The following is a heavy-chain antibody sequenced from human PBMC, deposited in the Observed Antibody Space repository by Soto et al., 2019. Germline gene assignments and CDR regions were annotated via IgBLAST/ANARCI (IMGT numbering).Heavy chain of an antibody. Sequence: QVQLQQWGAGLLKPSETLSLTCAVYGGSFSGYYWSWIRQPPGKGLEWIGEINHSGSTNYNPSLKSRDTISVDTSKNQFSLKLSSVTAADTAVYYCARGLDSGYDYVFEWFDPWGQGTLVTVSS. D-gene: IGHD5-12*01. CDR1: GGSFSGYY. V-gene: IGHV4-34*01. CDR3: ARGLDSGYDYVFEWFDP. J-gene: IGHJ5*02. CDR2: INHSGST.